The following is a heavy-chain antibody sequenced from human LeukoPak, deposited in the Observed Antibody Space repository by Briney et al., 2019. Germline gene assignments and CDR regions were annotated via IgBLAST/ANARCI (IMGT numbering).Heavy chain of an antibody. D-gene: IGHD5-12*01. CDR3: ARDRTGYSGYDSASGLFDY. Sequence: PGGSLRLSCVVSGFTVGSNYMSWVRQAPGKGLEWVSVIYNSGSTHYADSVKGRFTISRDNSKNTLYLQMSSLRAEDTAVYYCARDRTGYSGYDSASGLFDYWGQGTLVTVSS. CDR1: GFTVGSNY. V-gene: IGHV3-53*05. CDR2: IYNSGST. J-gene: IGHJ4*02.